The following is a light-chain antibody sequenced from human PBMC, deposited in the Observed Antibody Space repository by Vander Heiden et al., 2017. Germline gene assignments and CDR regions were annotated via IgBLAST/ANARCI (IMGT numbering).Light chain of an antibody. CDR1: RLGDKY. CDR3: QAWDSRTGV. CDR2: EDN. J-gene: IGLJ3*02. Sequence: SYDLAQPPSVSVSPGQGASITCSGDRLGDKYVSWYQQKPGQSPVLVIYEDNKRPSGIPERFSGSNSGSKATLTISGTRAMDEAHYYCQAWDSRTGVFGGGTKLTVL. V-gene: IGLV3-1*01.